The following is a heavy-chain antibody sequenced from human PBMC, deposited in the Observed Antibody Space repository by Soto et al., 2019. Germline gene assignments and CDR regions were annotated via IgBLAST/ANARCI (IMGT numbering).Heavy chain of an antibody. CDR3: ASRLDYDFWSGSFPYGMDV. V-gene: IGHV1-2*02. CDR2: INPNSGGT. D-gene: IGHD3-3*01. Sequence: ASVKVSCKASGYTFTGYYMHWVRQAPGQGLEWMGWINPNSGGTNYAQKFQGRVTVTRDTSISAAYMELSRLRSDDTAVYYCASRLDYDFWSGSFPYGMDVWGQGTTVTVSS. J-gene: IGHJ6*02. CDR1: GYTFTGYY.